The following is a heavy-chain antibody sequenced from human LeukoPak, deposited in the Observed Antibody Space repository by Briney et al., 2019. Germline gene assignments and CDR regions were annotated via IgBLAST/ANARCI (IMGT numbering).Heavy chain of an antibody. CDR3: ARYSYGYANIDY. D-gene: IGHD5-18*01. V-gene: IGHV4-61*02. J-gene: IGHJ4*02. CDR2: IYTSGST. CDR1: GGSISSGSYY. Sequence: KASETLSLTCTVSGGSISSGSYYWSWIRQPAGKGLEWIGRIYTSGSTNYNPSLKSRVTISVDTSKNQFSLKLSSVTAADTAVYYCARYSYGYANIDYWGQGTLVTVSS.